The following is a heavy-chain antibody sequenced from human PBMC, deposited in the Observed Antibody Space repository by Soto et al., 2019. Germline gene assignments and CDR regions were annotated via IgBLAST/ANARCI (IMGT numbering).Heavy chain of an antibody. CDR1: GYTLTELS. V-gene: IGHV1-24*01. J-gene: IGHJ5*01. CDR3: ATASPGYCSGGSCCSVLNWFAS. Sequence: GASVKVSCKVSGYTLTELSMHWVRQAPGKGLEWMGGFDPEDGETIYAQKFQGRVTMTEDTSTDTAYIELSSLRSEDTAVYYCATASPGYCSGGSCCSVLNWFASWGQGTLVTVSS. D-gene: IGHD2-15*01. CDR2: FDPEDGET.